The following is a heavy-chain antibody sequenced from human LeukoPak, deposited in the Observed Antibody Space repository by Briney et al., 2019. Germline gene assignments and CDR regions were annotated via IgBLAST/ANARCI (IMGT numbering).Heavy chain of an antibody. CDR3: ARTERWLGWDYYYYMDV. CDR1: GFTFSSYS. V-gene: IGHV3-21*01. J-gene: IGHJ6*03. CDR2: ISSSSSYI. Sequence: PGGSLRLSCAASGFTFSSYSMNWVRQAPGKGLEWVSPISSSSSYIYYADSVKGRFTISRDNAKNSLYLQMNSLRAEDTAVYYCARTERWLGWDYYYYMDVWGKGTTVTISS. D-gene: IGHD4-23*01.